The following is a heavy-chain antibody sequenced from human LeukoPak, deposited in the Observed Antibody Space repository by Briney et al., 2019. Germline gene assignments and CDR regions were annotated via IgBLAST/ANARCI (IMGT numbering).Heavy chain of an antibody. CDR3: ARERGSGYTKARYWYFDL. J-gene: IGHJ2*01. V-gene: IGHV4-59*01. Sequence: NSSETLSLTCTVSGGSISSYYWSWIRQPPGKGLEWIGYIYYSGSTNYNPSLKSRVTISVDTSKNQFSLKLSSVTAADTAVYYCARERGSGYTKARYWYFDLWGRGTLVTVSS. CDR2: IYYSGST. D-gene: IGHD3-22*01. CDR1: GGSISSYY.